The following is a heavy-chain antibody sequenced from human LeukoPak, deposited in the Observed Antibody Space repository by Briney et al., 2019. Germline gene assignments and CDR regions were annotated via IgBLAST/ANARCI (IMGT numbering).Heavy chain of an antibody. Sequence: PSETLSLTCTVSGGSISSYYWSWIRQPPGKGLEWIGYIYYSGSTYYNPSLKSRITISVDTSQNQFSLRLSSVTAADTAVYYCARDKAVAGTLFDYWGQGTLVTVSS. CDR1: GGSISSYY. CDR2: IYYSGST. D-gene: IGHD6-19*01. CDR3: ARDKAVAGTLFDY. V-gene: IGHV4-59*12. J-gene: IGHJ4*02.